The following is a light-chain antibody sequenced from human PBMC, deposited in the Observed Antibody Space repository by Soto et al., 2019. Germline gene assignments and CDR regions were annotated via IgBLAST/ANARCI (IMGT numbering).Light chain of an antibody. CDR2: DAS. CDR1: QSVGSN. V-gene: IGKV3-15*01. CDR3: QQYASSPLT. J-gene: IGKJ4*01. Sequence: EIVMTQSPATLSVSPGERSTLSCRASQSVGSNLAWYQQKPGQAPRLLIYDASTRATGVPARFSGSGSGTDFTLTISGLEPEDFAVYFCQQYASSPLTFGGGTTGDIK.